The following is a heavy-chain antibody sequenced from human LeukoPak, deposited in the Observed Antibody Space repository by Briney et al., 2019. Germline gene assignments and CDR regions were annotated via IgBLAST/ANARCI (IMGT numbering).Heavy chain of an antibody. CDR2: IYYSGST. D-gene: IGHD5-24*01. J-gene: IGHJ4*02. CDR1: GGSISSSSYY. CDR3: ARDSQEMATIFGFDY. Sequence: SETLSLTCTVSGGSISSSSYYWGWIRQPPGKGLEWIGSIYYSGSTYYNPPLKSRVTISVDTSKNQFSLKLSSVTAADTAVYYCARDSQEMATIFGFDYWGQGTLVTVSS. V-gene: IGHV4-39*07.